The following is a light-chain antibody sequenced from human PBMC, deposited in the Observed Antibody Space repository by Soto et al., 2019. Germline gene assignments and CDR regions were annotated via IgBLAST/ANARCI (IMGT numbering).Light chain of an antibody. CDR1: LTLFYSSDNKNY. CDR3: QQYYNAPWT. CDR2: WAS. Sequence: DIVMTQAPDSLAVSPGERATINCKSRLTLFYSSDNKNYLAWYQHKPGQPPKLLIYWASTRQSGVPDRFSGSGSGTDFTLTISSLQTEDVAVYYCQQYYNAPWTFGQGTKVDI. V-gene: IGKV4-1*01. J-gene: IGKJ1*01.